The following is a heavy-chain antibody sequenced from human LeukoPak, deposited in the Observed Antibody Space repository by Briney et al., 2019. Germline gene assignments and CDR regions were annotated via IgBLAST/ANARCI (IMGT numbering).Heavy chain of an antibody. J-gene: IGHJ6*03. CDR3: ARRGYSYYMDV. V-gene: IGHV4-59*08. D-gene: IGHD5-18*01. CDR2: IYYSGST. CDR1: GGSFSSYF. Sequence: SETLSLTCTVSGGSFSSYFWSWIRQPPGKGLEWIGYIYYSGSTNYNPSLKSRVTISVDTSKNQFSLKLSSATAADTAVYYCARRGYSYYMDVWGKGTTVTVSS.